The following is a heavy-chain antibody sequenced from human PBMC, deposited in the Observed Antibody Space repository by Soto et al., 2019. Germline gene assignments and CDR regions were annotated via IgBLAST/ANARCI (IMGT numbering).Heavy chain of an antibody. J-gene: IGHJ4*02. CDR3: VRYGSTTKCLFDY. V-gene: IGHV4-30-4*01. Sequence: PSETLSLTCTVSGGSISSGGSYWGWIRQPPGKGLEWIGYIYYSGNTILNASLRSRVTLSVDTSKNQFSLNLSSVTAADTAVYYCVRYGSTTKCLFDYWGQGALVTVS. D-gene: IGHD2-2*01. CDR2: IYYSGNT. CDR1: GGSISSGGSY.